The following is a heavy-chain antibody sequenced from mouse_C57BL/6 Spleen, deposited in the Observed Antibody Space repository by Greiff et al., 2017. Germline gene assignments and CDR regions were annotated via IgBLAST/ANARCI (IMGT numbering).Heavy chain of an antibody. CDR1: GFNIKDDY. V-gene: IGHV14-4*01. CDR3: TGYYGSGLAY. CDR2: IDPENGDT. J-gene: IGHJ3*01. D-gene: IGHD1-1*01. Sequence: EVQLQQSGAELVRPGASVKLSCTASGFNIKDDYMHWVKQRPEQGLEWIGWIDPENGDTEYASKFQGKATITADTSSNTAYLQLSSLTSEDTAVYYCTGYYGSGLAYWGQGTLVTVSA.